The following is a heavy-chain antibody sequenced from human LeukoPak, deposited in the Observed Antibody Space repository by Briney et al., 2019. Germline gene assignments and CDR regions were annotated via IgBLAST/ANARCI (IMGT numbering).Heavy chain of an antibody. J-gene: IGHJ4*02. CDR2: IYYSGST. D-gene: IGHD2-15*01. V-gene: IGHV4-39*07. Sequence: SETLSLTCTVSGGSISSSSYYWGWIRQPPGKGLEWIGSIYYSGSTYYNPSLKSRVTISVDTSKNQFSLKLSSVTAADTAVYYCARDCSGGSCYSGWGQGTLVTVSS. CDR1: GGSISSSSYY. CDR3: ARDCSGGSCYSG.